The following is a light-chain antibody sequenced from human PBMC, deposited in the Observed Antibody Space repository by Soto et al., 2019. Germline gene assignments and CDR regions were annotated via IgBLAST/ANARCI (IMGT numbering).Light chain of an antibody. CDR1: SSNIGAGYD. Sequence: QSVPTQPPSVSGAPGQTVTISCTGSSSNIGAGYDVHWYQQLPGTAPKLLIYGNYYRPSGVPDRFSGSKSGTSASLAITGLQAEDEADYYCQSYDNSLSSDVVFGGGTKVTVL. CDR2: GNY. J-gene: IGLJ2*01. V-gene: IGLV1-40*01. CDR3: QSYDNSLSSDVV.